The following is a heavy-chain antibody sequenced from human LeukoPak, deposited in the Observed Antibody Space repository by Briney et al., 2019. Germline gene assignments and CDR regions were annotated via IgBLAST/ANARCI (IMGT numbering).Heavy chain of an antibody. CDR2: IWYDGSNK. Sequence: PGRSLRLSCAASGFTFSSYGMHWVRQAPGKGLEWVAVIWYDGSNKYYADSVKGRFTISRDNSKNTLYLQMNSLRAEDTAVYYCARDRLSSGPDYWGQGTLATVSS. CDR3: ARDRLSSGPDY. J-gene: IGHJ4*02. V-gene: IGHV3-33*01. D-gene: IGHD3-22*01. CDR1: GFTFSSYG.